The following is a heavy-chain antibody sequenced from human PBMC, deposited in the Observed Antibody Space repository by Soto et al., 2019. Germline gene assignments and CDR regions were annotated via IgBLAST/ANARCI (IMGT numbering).Heavy chain of an antibody. CDR3: ANDHYTVEGNYWYFEL. V-gene: IGHV3-30*18. CDR2: ISYDGSNK. Sequence: QVQLVESGGGVVQPGRSLRLSCAASGFTFSSYGMHWVRQAPGKGLEWVAVISYDGSNKYYADSVKGRFTISRDNSKNTLYLQMNCLRAEDTAAYYCANDHYTVEGNYWYFELWGRGTLVTFSS. J-gene: IGHJ2*01. D-gene: IGHD3-3*01. CDR1: GFTFSSYG.